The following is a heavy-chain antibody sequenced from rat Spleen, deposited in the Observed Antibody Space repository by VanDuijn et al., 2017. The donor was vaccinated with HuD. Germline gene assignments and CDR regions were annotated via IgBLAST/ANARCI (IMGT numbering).Heavy chain of an antibody. J-gene: IGHJ4*01. Sequence: QVQLKESGPGLVQPSQTLSLTCTVAGFSLTSYNVHWVRQPPGKGLEWMGVMWSDADTSYNSVLKSRLSIRRDTSKSQVFLKMNSLPTEDTATYYCARDPGNNPYFMDAWGQGVSVAVSS. D-gene: IGHD1-4*01. V-gene: IGHV2-32*01. CDR3: ARDPGNNPYFMDA. CDR1: GFSLTSYN. CDR2: MWSDADT.